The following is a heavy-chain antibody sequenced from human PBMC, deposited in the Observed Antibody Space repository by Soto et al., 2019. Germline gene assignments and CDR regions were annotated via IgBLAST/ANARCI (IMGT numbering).Heavy chain of an antibody. V-gene: IGHV3-30*18. CDR3: AKDLPRSGGSCYERCPLGYYGMDV. D-gene: IGHD2-15*01. J-gene: IGHJ6*02. CDR2: ISYDGSNK. CDR1: GFTFSSYG. Sequence: GGSLRLSCAASGFTFSSYGMHWVRQAPGKGLEWVAVISYDGSNKYYADSVKGRFTISRDNSKNTLYLQMNSLRAEDTAVYYCAKDLPRSGGSCYERCPLGYYGMDVWGQGTTVTVSS.